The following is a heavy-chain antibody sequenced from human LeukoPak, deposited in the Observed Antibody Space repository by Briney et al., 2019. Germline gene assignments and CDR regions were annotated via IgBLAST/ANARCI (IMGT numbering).Heavy chain of an antibody. J-gene: IGHJ4*02. CDR3: ARGPGIPYYFDY. CDR1: GGSFSGYY. D-gene: IGHD3-10*01. CDR2: INHSGRT. Sequence: PAATLSLTCAVYGGSFSGYYWSWIRQPPGKGLVWIGEINHSGRTNYNPSLKSRVTISVDTSKNQFSLKLSSVTAADTAVYYCARGPGIPYYFDYWGQGTLVTVSS. V-gene: IGHV4-34*01.